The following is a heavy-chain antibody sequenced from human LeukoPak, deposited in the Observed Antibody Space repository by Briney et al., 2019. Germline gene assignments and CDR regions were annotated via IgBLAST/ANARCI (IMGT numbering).Heavy chain of an antibody. CDR3: ARDPDYDILPIDY. CDR2: ISGSGGST. V-gene: IGHV3-23*01. D-gene: IGHD3-9*01. Sequence: GGSLRLSCAASGFTVSSNYMSWVRQAPGKGLEWVSAISGSGGSTYYADSVKGRFTISRDNSKNTLYLQMNSLRAEDTAVYYCARDPDYDILPIDYWGQGTLVTVSS. J-gene: IGHJ4*02. CDR1: GFTVSSNY.